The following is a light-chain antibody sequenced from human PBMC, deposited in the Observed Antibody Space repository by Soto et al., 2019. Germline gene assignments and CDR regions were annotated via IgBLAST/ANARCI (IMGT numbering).Light chain of an antibody. Sequence: QSALTQPASVSGSPGQSITISCTGTSSDVGGYNYVSWYQQHPGKAPKLMIYDVSNRPSGVSNRFSGSKSGNTASLTISGLQAEDEADYYCSSYTSRGAVFGGGTQLTVL. V-gene: IGLV2-14*01. J-gene: IGLJ7*01. CDR2: DVS. CDR3: SSYTSRGAV. CDR1: SSDVGGYNY.